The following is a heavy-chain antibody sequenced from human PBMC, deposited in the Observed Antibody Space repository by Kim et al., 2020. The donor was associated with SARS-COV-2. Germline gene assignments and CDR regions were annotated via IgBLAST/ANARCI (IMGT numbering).Heavy chain of an antibody. V-gene: IGHV3-30*18. CDR3: AKDLSGWLALNYYYYYG. J-gene: IGHJ6*01. CDR1: GFTFSSYG. D-gene: IGHD2-15*01. Sequence: GGSLRLSCAASGFTFSSYGIHWVRQAPGKGLEWVAVISYDGSNKYYADSVKGRFTISRDNSKNTLYLQMNSLRAEDTAVYYCAKDLSGWLALNYYYYYG. CDR2: ISYDGSNK.